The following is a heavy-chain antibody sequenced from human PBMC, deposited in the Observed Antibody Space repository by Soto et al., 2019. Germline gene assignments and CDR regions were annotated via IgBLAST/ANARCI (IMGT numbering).Heavy chain of an antibody. Sequence: GGSLRLSCAASGFTFSTYWMHWVRQIPGKGLEWVSRVKSDGSSYYADPVKGRFTISRDNAWNTVYLQMNRLRAEDTALYYCARGLKNYYGMDVWGQGTTVTVSS. V-gene: IGHV3-74*01. CDR1: GFTFSTYW. CDR2: VKSDGSS. CDR3: ARGLKNYYGMDV. J-gene: IGHJ6*02.